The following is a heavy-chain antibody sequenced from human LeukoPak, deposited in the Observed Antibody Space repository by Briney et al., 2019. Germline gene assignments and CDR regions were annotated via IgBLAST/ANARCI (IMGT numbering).Heavy chain of an antibody. CDR2: ISSSSSYI. V-gene: IGHV3-21*01. CDR3: ARVFFGHYFDY. D-gene: IGHD3-10*02. Sequence: GGSLRLSCAASGFTFSSYSMNWVRQAPGKGLEWVSSISSSSSYIYYADSVKGRFTISRDNAKNSLYLQMNSLRAEDTAVYYCARVFFGHYFDYWGQGTLVTVFS. J-gene: IGHJ4*02. CDR1: GFTFSSYS.